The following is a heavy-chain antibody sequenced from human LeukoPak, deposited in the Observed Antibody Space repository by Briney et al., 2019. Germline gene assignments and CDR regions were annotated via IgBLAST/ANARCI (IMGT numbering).Heavy chain of an antibody. V-gene: IGHV3-64*04. CDR3: AKGAYYDSSGYSFDY. J-gene: IGHJ4*02. CDR2: ISSNGGST. D-gene: IGHD3-22*01. CDR1: GFTFSSYA. Sequence: GGSLRLSCSASGFTFSSYAMHWVRQAPGKGLEYVSAISSNGGSTYYADSVKGRFTISRDNSKNTLYLQMNSLRAEDTAVYYCAKGAYYDSSGYSFDYWGQGTLVTVSS.